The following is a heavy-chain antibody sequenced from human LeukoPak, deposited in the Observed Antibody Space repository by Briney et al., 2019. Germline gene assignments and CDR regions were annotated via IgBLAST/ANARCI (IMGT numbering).Heavy chain of an antibody. J-gene: IGHJ4*02. CDR3: ARGDYYGSGSWGY. D-gene: IGHD3-10*01. CDR1: GYSFISYD. Sequence: ASVKVSCKASGYSFISYDINWVRQAPGQGLEWMGWMNPNSGYAGFAQKFQGRVTSTRDTSTGTAYLELSSLRSEDTAVYFCARGDYYGSGSWGYWGQGTLVSVSS. V-gene: IGHV1-8*02. CDR2: MNPNSGYA.